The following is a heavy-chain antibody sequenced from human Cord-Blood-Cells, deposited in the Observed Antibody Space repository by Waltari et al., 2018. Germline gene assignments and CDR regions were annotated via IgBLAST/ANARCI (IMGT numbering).Heavy chain of an antibody. Sequence: QVQLQQWGAGLLKPSETLSLTCAVYGGSFSGYYWSWIRQPPGKGLEWIGEINHSGSTNYNPSLKSRVTISVDTSKNQFSLKLSSVTAADTAVYYCARLRRGKGDYWGQGTLVTVSS. CDR1: GGSFSGYY. D-gene: IGHD3-10*01. CDR3: ARLRRGKGDY. CDR2: INHSGST. J-gene: IGHJ4*02. V-gene: IGHV4-34*01.